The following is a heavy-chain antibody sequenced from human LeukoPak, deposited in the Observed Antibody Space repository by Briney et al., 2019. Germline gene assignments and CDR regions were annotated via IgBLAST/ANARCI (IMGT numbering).Heavy chain of an antibody. CDR1: GFTFSSYW. CDR2: IKQDGSEK. V-gene: IGHV3-7*01. D-gene: IGHD2-15*01. CDR3: ARLIVVMVAGWFDP. J-gene: IGHJ5*02. Sequence: GGSLRLSCAASGFTFSSYWMSWVRQAPGKGLEWVANIKQDGSEKYYVDSVKGRFTISRDNARNPLYLQMNSLRAEDTAVYYCARLIVVMVAGWFDPWGQGTLVTVSS.